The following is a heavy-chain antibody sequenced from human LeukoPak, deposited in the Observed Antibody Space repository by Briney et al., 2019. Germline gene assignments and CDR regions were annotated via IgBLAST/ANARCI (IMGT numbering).Heavy chain of an antibody. J-gene: IGHJ4*02. CDR3: ARDRMIVEVTTPGGY. CDR2: ISYDGSNK. CDR1: GFTFSSYG. V-gene: IGHV3-30*03. Sequence: GGSLRLSCAASGFTFSSYGMHWVRQAPGKGLEWVAVISYDGSNKYYADSVKGRFTISRDNSKNTLYLQMNSLRAEDTAVYYCARDRMIVEVTTPGGYWGQGTLVTVSS. D-gene: IGHD3-22*01.